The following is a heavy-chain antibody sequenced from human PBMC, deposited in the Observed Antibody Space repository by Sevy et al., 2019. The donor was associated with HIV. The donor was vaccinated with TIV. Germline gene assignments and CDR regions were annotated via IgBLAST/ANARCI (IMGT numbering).Heavy chain of an antibody. CDR1: GFTFSKYS. J-gene: IGHJ4*02. CDR3: AREGCTKPHDY. Sequence: GGSLRLSCAASGFTFSKYSMSWVRQPPGKGLEWVSTLSFGCGRINYADSVKGRFTISRVNSKSSEYLQMNNLRPEDTAVYYCAREGCTKPHDYWGQGTLVTVSS. CDR2: LSFGCGRI. V-gene: IGHV3-23*01. D-gene: IGHD2-8*01.